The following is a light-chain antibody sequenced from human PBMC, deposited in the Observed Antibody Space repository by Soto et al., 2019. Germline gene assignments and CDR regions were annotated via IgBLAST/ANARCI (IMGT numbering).Light chain of an antibody. J-gene: IGLJ2*01. CDR1: SSNIGSNT. CDR3: AAWDDSRNGPV. V-gene: IGLV1-44*01. Sequence: QSVLTQPPSASGTPGQRVTISCSGSSSNIGSNTVNWYQQLPGTAPKLLMYSNNQRPSGIPDRFSGSKSGTSASLAISGLQSEEEADYYCAAWDDSRNGPVFGGGTKLTVL. CDR2: SNN.